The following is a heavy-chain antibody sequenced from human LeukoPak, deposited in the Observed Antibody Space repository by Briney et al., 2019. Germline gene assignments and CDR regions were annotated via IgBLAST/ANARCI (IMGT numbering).Heavy chain of an antibody. CDR1: GFTFSSYS. V-gene: IGHV3-21*01. CDR3: ASPLGDSSGYYYS. CDR2: ISSSRSYI. Sequence: GGSLRLSCAASGFTFSSYSMNWVRQAPGKGLEWVSSISSSRSYIYYADSVKGRFTISRDNAKNSLYLQMNSLRAEDTAVYYCASPLGDSSGYYYSWGQGTLVTVSS. D-gene: IGHD3-22*01. J-gene: IGHJ4*02.